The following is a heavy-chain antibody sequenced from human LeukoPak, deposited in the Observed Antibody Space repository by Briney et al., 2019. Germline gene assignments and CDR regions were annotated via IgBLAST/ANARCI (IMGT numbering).Heavy chain of an antibody. CDR3: ARDFYDGFALDY. V-gene: IGHV3-21*03. CDR2: IFSSSTYI. J-gene: IGHJ4*02. D-gene: IGHD2/OR15-2a*01. CDR1: GFTFSSYS. Sequence: PGGSLRLSCEASGFTFSSYSMNWVRQAPGKGLEWVSFIFSSSTYIYYTDSVKGRFTISRDNARNSLYLQMDNLRAEDTGLYYCARDFYDGFALDYWGQGTLVTVSS.